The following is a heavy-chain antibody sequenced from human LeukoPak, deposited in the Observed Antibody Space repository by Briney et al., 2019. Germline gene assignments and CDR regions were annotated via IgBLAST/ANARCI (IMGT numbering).Heavy chain of an antibody. CDR2: ISGSGGST. V-gene: IGHV3-23*01. J-gene: IGHJ6*04. D-gene: IGHD3-10*02. CDR3: AELGITMIGGV. CDR1: GFTFSSYA. Sequence: GGSLRLSCAASGFTFSSYAMSWVRQAPGKGPEWVSAISGSGGSTYYADSVKGRFTISRDNAKNSLYLQMNSLRAEDTAVYYCAELGITMIGGVWGKGTTVTISS.